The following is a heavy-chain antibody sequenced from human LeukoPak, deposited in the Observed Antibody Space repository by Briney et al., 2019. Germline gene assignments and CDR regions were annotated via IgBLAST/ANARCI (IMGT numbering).Heavy chain of an antibody. CDR1: GFTFSSYS. J-gene: IGHJ4*02. CDR2: ITHSSSYI. Sequence: GGSLRLSCAASGFTFSSYSMNRVRQAPGKGLEWISSITHSSSYIYYADSVKGRFTISRDNAKNSLYLQMHSLRAEDTAVYYCARDTQYYLYDAIDYWGQGTLVTVSS. CDR3: ARDTQYYLYDAIDY. V-gene: IGHV3-21*01. D-gene: IGHD2/OR15-2a*01.